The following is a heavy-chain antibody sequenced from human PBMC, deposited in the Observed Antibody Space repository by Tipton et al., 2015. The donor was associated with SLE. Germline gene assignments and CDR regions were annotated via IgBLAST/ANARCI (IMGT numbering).Heavy chain of an antibody. Sequence: TLSLTCTVSGGSVSSGSYYWSWIRQPPGKGLEYIAYMYLSGTTYYNPSLKSRVTISVDTSKNQFSLKLSSVTAADTAVYYCARKTHYYGSGSYYVLDYWGQGTLVTVSS. J-gene: IGHJ4*02. V-gene: IGHV4-30-2*02. CDR1: GGSVSSGSYY. CDR2: MYLSGTT. D-gene: IGHD3-10*01. CDR3: ARKTHYYGSGSYYVLDY.